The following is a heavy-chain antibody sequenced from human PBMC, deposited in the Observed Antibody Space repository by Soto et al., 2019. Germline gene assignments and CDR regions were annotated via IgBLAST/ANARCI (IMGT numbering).Heavy chain of an antibody. D-gene: IGHD2-15*01. V-gene: IGHV1-18*01. CDR2: ISAYNGNT. CDR1: GYTFTSYG. J-gene: IGHJ5*02. CDR3: ARSDCSGGSCYLFWFDP. Sequence: QVQLVQSGAEVKKPGASVKVSCKASGYTFTSYGISWVRQAPGQGLEWMGWISAYNGNTNYAQKLQGRVTMTTDTSTSTCYMELRSLRSDDTAVYYCARSDCSGGSCYLFWFDPWGQGTLVTVSS.